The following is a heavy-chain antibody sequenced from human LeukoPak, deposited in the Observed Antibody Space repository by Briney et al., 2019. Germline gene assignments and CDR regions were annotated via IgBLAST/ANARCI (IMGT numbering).Heavy chain of an antibody. Sequence: QPGRSLRFSCAASGFTFFSYDMHWVRQAPGRGLEWVTLISYDGSNKKYADSVKGRFTISRDNSKNTLYLQMNSLRAEDTAVYYCVRDFASGSYYNLFDYWGQGTLVTVSS. V-gene: IGHV3-30*04. CDR3: VRDFASGSYYNLFDY. CDR2: ISYDGSNK. D-gene: IGHD3-10*01. J-gene: IGHJ4*02. CDR1: GFTFFSYD.